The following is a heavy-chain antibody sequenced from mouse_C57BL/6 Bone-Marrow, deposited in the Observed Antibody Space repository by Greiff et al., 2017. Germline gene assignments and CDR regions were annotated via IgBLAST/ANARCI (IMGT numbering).Heavy chain of an antibody. CDR1: GFTFSSYA. CDR2: ISDGGSYT. J-gene: IGHJ1*03. Sequence: EVQLVESGGGLVKPGGSLKLSCAASGFTFSSYAMSWVRQTPEKRLEWVATISDGGSYTYYPDNVKGRFTISRDNAKNNLYLQMSHLQSEDTAMYYCARGAYGSSYGYFDVCGTGTTVTVSS. CDR3: ARGAYGSSYGYFDV. V-gene: IGHV5-4*01. D-gene: IGHD1-1*01.